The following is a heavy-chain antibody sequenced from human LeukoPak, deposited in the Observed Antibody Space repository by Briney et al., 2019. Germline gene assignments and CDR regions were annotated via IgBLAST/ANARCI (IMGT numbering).Heavy chain of an antibody. V-gene: IGHV3-23*01. Sequence: GGSLRLSCAASEFTFSTYAMSWVRQAPGKGLDWVSGISGSGIHTYYADSVRGRFTISRDNSKNTLYLQMNSLRAEDTAVYYCARGDSSACPDYWGQGTLVTVSS. CDR2: ISGSGIHT. D-gene: IGHD3-22*01. CDR1: EFTFSTYA. J-gene: IGHJ4*02. CDR3: ARGDSSACPDY.